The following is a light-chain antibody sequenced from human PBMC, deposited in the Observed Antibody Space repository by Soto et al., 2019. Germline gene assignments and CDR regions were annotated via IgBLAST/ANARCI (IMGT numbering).Light chain of an antibody. J-gene: IGKJ4*01. CDR3: QQYGSSPLT. CDR1: QSVSSSY. Sequence: EIVLPQSPGTLSLSPGERATLSCRARQSVSSSYLAWYQQKPGQAPRLRIYGASSRATGIPDRFSGSGSGTDFTLTISRLEPEDFAVYYCQQYGSSPLTFGGGTKVEIK. CDR2: GAS. V-gene: IGKV3-20*01.